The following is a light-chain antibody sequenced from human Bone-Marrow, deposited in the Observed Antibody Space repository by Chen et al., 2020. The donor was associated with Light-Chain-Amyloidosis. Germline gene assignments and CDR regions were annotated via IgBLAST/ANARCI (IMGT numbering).Light chain of an antibody. CDR3: SSYTITNTLV. CDR2: EVT. Sequence: QSALTQPASVSGSPGQSITISCTGTSSDVGGDNHVSWYQQHPDKAPTLMIYEVTNRPSWVPDRCSGSKSDNTASLTISGLQTEDEADYFCSSYTITNTLVFGSGTRVTVL. J-gene: IGLJ1*01. CDR1: SSDVGGDNH. V-gene: IGLV2-14*01.